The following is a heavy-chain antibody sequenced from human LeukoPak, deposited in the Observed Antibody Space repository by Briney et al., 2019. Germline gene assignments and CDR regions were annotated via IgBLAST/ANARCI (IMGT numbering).Heavy chain of an antibody. Sequence: PGGSLRLSCAASGFTLSNYAMTWVRQAPGKGLEWVSTISASGDRTYYADSVKGRFTISRDNSKNTLYLQLNSLRAEDAAVFYCARELQWLGKYYFDYWGQGTLVTVPS. CDR2: ISASGDRT. CDR3: ARELQWLGKYYFDY. V-gene: IGHV3-23*01. D-gene: IGHD3-10*01. CDR1: GFTLSNYA. J-gene: IGHJ4*02.